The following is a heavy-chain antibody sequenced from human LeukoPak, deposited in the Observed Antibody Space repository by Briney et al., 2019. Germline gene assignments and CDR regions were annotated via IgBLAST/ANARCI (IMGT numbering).Heavy chain of an antibody. Sequence: GSLRLSCAASGFTFSSYAMSWVRQAPGKGLEWASAISGSGGSTYYADSVKGRFTISRDNSKNTLYLQMNSLRAEDTAVYYCAKPTVRGVIITRAFDYWGQGTLVTVSS. CDR2: ISGSGGST. D-gene: IGHD3-10*01. CDR3: AKPTVRGVIITRAFDY. CDR1: GFTFSSYA. V-gene: IGHV3-23*01. J-gene: IGHJ4*02.